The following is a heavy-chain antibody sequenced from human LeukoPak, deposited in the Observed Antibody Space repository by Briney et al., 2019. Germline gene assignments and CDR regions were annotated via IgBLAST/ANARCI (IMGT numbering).Heavy chain of an antibody. CDR3: AREQRAGHFDY. J-gene: IGHJ4*02. CDR1: GYSISSAYY. V-gene: IGHV4-4*07. CDR2: IYTSGST. D-gene: IGHD6-19*01. Sequence: SETLSLTCTVSGYSISSAYYWSWIRQPAGKGLEWIGRIYTSGSTNYNPSLKSRVTMSVDTSKNQFSLKLSSVTAADTAVYYCAREQRAGHFDYWGQGTLVTVSS.